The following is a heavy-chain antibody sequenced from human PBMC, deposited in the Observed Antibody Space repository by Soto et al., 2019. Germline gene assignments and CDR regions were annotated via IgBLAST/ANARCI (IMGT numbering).Heavy chain of an antibody. CDR2: ISYDGSNK. CDR3: ARDFYSSSWHAAFDI. V-gene: IGHV3-30*03. J-gene: IGHJ3*02. CDR1: GFTFSSYG. D-gene: IGHD6-13*01. Sequence: GGSLRLSCAASGFTFSSYGMHWVRQAPGKGLEWVAVISYDGSNKYYADSVKGRFTISRDNSKNTLYLQMNSLRAEDTAVYYCARDFYSSSWHAAFDIWGQGTMVTVSS.